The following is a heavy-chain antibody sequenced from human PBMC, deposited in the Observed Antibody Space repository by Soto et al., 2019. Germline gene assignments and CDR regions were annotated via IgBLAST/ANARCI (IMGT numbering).Heavy chain of an antibody. D-gene: IGHD3-22*01. CDR1: GYIFTSYG. Sequence: ASVKVSCKASGYIFTSYGISWVRQAPGQGLEWMGWISAYNGNTHYADSVKGRSTISRDNSKNTLHLQVNSLRGEDTAVYYCAKEADISGYYPDYWGQGTQVTVSS. V-gene: IGHV1-18*01. J-gene: IGHJ4*02. CDR2: ISAYNGNT. CDR3: AKEADISGYYPDY.